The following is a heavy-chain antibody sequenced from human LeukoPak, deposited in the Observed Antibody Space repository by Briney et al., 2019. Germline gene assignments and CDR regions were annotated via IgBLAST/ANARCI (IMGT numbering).Heavy chain of an antibody. CDR1: GFTFDDYA. CDR3: AKDREYVGYSGGVDC. V-gene: IGHV3-9*03. D-gene: IGHD2-15*01. Sequence: GGSLRLSCAASGFTFDDYAMHWVRQAPGKVLEWVSGISWNSGSIGYADSVKGRFTISGDNAKNSLYLQMNSLRAEDMALYYCAKDREYVGYSGGVDCWGQGTLVTVSS. CDR2: ISWNSGSI. J-gene: IGHJ4*02.